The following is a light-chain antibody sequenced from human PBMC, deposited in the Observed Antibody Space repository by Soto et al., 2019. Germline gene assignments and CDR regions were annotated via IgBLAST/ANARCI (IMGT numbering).Light chain of an antibody. J-gene: IGKJ4*01. Sequence: AIRMTQSPSSLSASTGDRVTITCRASEGIYSRLAWYQQKPGKAPKLLLYVASTLQSGVPSRFSGSASGTDFTLNISNLQSEDFATYYCQQYYGYPLTFGGGTRVEV. CDR1: EGIYSR. CDR2: VAS. CDR3: QQYYGYPLT. V-gene: IGKV1-8*01.